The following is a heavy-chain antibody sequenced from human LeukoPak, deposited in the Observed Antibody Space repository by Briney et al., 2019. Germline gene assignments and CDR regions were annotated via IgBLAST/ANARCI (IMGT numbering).Heavy chain of an antibody. CDR1: GYSFTSYW. J-gene: IGHJ4*02. Sequence: PGESLKISCKGSGYSFTSYWIGWVRQMPGKGLEWMGIIYPGDSDTRYSPSFQGQVTISADKSISTAYLQWSSLKASDTAMYYCARLGRVYSSSWYSPLGRPFDYWGQGTLVTVSS. CDR3: ARLGRVYSSSWYSPLGRPFDY. CDR2: IYPGDSDT. V-gene: IGHV5-51*01. D-gene: IGHD6-13*01.